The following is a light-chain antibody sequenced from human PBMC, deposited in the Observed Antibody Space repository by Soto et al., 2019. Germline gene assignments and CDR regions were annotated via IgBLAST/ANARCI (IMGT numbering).Light chain of an antibody. V-gene: IGKV3-20*01. CDR3: QQYGSSPRT. J-gene: IGKJ1*01. CDR2: GAS. CDR1: QSVSSSY. Sequence: EIMLTQSPGTLSLSPGERATLSCRASQSVSSSYLAWYQQKPGQAPRLLIYGASSRATGIPDRFSGSGSGTDFTLAISRLGPEDFAVYYCQQYGSSPRTFGQGTKVDIK.